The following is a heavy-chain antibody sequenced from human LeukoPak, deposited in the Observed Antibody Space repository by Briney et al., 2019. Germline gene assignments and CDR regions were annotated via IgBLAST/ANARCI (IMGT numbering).Heavy chain of an antibody. CDR1: GFTFDDYG. J-gene: IGHJ4*02. CDR2: INWNGGST. D-gene: IGHD3-16*02. V-gene: IGHV3-20*04. Sequence: GGSLRLSCAASGFTFDDYGMSWVRHAPGKGLEWVSGINWNGGSTGYADSVKGRFTISRDNAKNSLYLQMNSLRAEDTALYYCARKKSSYYFDYWGQGTLVTVSS. CDR3: ARKKSSYYFDY.